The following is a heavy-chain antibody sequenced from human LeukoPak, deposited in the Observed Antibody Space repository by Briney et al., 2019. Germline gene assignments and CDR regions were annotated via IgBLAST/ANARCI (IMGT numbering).Heavy chain of an antibody. V-gene: IGHV3-7*01. Sequence: PGGSLRLSCAASGFTFNNYWMTWVRQAPGKGLEWVANIKQDESEKYYVDSVKGRFTISRDNAKNSLYLRMNSLRAEDTAVYYCAKLTDFGVVIIHAFDIWGQGTMVTVSS. J-gene: IGHJ3*02. D-gene: IGHD3-3*01. CDR1: GFTFNNYW. CDR2: IKQDESEK. CDR3: AKLTDFGVVIIHAFDI.